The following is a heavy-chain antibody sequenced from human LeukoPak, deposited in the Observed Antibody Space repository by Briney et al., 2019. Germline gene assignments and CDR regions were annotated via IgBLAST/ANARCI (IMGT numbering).Heavy chain of an antibody. J-gene: IGHJ4*02. Sequence: GGSLRLSCGASGFTFSNAWMSWVRQAPGKGLEWVGRIKSKTDGGTTDYAAPVKGRFTISRDDSKNTLYLQMNSLKTEVTAVYYCTTYPMVYAMNYWGQGTLVTVSS. CDR2: IKSKTDGGTT. V-gene: IGHV3-15*01. CDR3: TTYPMVYAMNY. D-gene: IGHD2-8*01. CDR1: GFTFSNAW.